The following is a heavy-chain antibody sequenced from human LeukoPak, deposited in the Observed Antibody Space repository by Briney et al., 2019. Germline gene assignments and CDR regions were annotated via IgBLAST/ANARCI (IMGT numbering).Heavy chain of an antibody. CDR1: GYTFTSYD. V-gene: IGHV1-8*01. J-gene: IGHJ5*02. CDR3: ERGIGTTALGINWFDP. CDR2: MNPNSGNT. Sequence: ASVKVSRKASGYTFTSYDINWVRQATGQGREWMGWMNPNSGNTGFAQKFRGSAPMTRNIPITHAYMELSTWKSADRPVFTCERGIGTTALGINWFDPWGQGTLVTVSS. D-gene: IGHD1-7*01.